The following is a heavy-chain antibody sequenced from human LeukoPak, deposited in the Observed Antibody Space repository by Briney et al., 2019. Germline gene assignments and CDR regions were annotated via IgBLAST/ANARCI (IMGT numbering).Heavy chain of an antibody. Sequence: PGGSLRLSCAASGFTFSSYAMHWVRQAPGKGLEWVAVISYDGSNNYYADSVKGRFTISRGNSKNTLYLQMNSLRAEDTAVYYCARDYYYDSSGYYYGYFQDWGQGTLVTVSS. CDR1: GFTFSSYA. J-gene: IGHJ1*01. D-gene: IGHD3-22*01. CDR2: ISYDGSNN. V-gene: IGHV3-30-3*01. CDR3: ARDYYYDSSGYYYGYFQD.